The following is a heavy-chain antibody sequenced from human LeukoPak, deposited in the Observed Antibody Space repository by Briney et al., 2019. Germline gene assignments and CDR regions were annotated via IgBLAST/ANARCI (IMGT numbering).Heavy chain of an antibody. J-gene: IGHJ3*02. CDR3: ARDCSSTSCYDAFDI. D-gene: IGHD2-2*01. CDR1: GFIFSSYS. Sequence: GGSLRLSCAASGFIFSSYSMNWVRQAPGKGLEWVSYISDSSTTIYYADSVKGRFTISRDNARNSLYLQMNSLRAEDTAIYYCARDCSSTSCYDAFDIWGQGTMVSVSS. CDR2: ISDSSTTI. V-gene: IGHV3-48*04.